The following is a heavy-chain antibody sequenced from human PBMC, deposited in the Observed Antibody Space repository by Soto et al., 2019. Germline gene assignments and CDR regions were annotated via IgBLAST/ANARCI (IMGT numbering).Heavy chain of an antibody. CDR2: IRSEAYGGTT. D-gene: IGHD5-12*01. J-gene: IGHJ6*02. CDR1: GFTFGDYP. CDR3: ARARGYSGYDSYYYHYAMDV. Sequence: GGSLRLSCTASGFTFGDYPMSWFRQAPGKGLEWVGSIRSEAYGGTTEYAASVKGRFTISRDDSKTIAYLQMNSLKTEDTAVYYCARARGYSGYDSYYYHYAMDVWGHGTTVTVSS. V-gene: IGHV3-49*03.